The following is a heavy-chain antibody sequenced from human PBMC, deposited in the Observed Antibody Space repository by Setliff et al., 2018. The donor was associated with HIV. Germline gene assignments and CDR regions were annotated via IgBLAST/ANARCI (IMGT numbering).Heavy chain of an antibody. D-gene: IGHD3-10*01. V-gene: IGHV7-4-1*02. CDR1: GYTFTKYA. CDR3: ARDRGVRGANDAFNI. J-gene: IGHJ3*02. CDR2: INTNTGNP. Sequence: ASVKVSCKASGYTFTKYAMNWVRQAPGQGLEWMGWINTNTGNPMYAQGFTGRFVFSLETSVRTAYLQISSLKAEDTALYYCARDRGVRGANDAFNIRGLGTMVTVSS.